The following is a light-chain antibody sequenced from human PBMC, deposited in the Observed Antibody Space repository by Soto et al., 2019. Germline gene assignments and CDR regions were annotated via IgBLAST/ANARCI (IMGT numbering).Light chain of an antibody. J-gene: IGKJ1*01. CDR1: QSVSIH. CDR2: DTS. V-gene: IGKV3-11*01. Sequence: ETVMTQSPGTLSVSLGERATLSCRASQSVSIHLAWYQQKPGQAPRLLIYDTSTRATGIPARFSGSGSGTDFTLTISSLEPEDFAFYFCQQRSHWPTFGQGTKVDIK. CDR3: QQRSHWPT.